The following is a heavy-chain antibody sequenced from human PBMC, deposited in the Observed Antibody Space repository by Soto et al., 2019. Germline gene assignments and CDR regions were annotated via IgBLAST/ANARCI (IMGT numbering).Heavy chain of an antibody. J-gene: IGHJ4*02. CDR1: GGSISSGDYY. CDR3: ARVRGFGATTIDY. D-gene: IGHD3-10*01. Sequence: QVQLQESGPGLVKPSQTLSLTCTVSGGSISSGDYYWSWIRQPPGKGLEWIGYIYYSGSTYYNPSLKCLIILSVAPSKTLFSLKLRSVTAAHTALYYCARVRGFGATTIDYWGQGTLVTVSS. V-gene: IGHV4-30-4*01. CDR2: IYYSGST.